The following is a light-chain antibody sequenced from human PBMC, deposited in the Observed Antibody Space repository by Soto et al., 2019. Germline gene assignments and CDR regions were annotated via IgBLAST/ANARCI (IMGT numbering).Light chain of an antibody. CDR2: KAS. CDR1: QSISVW. V-gene: IGKV1-5*03. J-gene: IGKJ1*01. Sequence: DIQMTQSPSTLSASVGDRVTITCRASQSISVWLAWYQQKAGKAPNLLIYKASRLESGVPSRFSGSGSETEFTLTISGLQPGDSATYYCQQSYSSPPTFGQGTKVDIK. CDR3: QQSYSSPPT.